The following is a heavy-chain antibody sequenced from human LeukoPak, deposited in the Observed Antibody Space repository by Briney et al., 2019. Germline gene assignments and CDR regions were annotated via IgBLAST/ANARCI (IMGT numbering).Heavy chain of an antibody. J-gene: IGHJ1*01. V-gene: IGHV4-34*01. CDR3: ARGPGLIQYFQH. D-gene: IGHD3-10*01. CDR2: INHSGST. CDR1: GGSFSGYY. Sequence: SETLSLTCAVYGGSFSGYYWSWIRQPPGKGLEWIGEINHSGSTNYNPSLKSRVTISVDTSKNQFSLKLSSVTAADTAVYYCARGPGLIQYFQHWGQGTLVTVSS.